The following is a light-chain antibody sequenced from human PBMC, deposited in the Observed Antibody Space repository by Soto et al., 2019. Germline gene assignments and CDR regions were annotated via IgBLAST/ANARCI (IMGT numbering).Light chain of an antibody. CDR1: TSNIGSNT. CDR2: NNN. Sequence: QSVLTQPPSASGTPGQRVTISCSGRTSNIGSNTVSWYQQLPGTAPKLLIYNNNHRPPGVPDRFSGSKSGTSASLAISGLQSEDEADYYCAAWDDSLNGRGVFGGGTKLTVL. J-gene: IGLJ2*01. CDR3: AAWDDSLNGRGV. V-gene: IGLV1-44*01.